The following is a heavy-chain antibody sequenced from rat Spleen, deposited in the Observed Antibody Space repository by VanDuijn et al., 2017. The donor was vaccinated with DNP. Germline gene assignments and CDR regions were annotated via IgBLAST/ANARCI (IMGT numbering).Heavy chain of an antibody. J-gene: IGHJ2*01. CDR2: INPSGGSS. V-gene: IGHV5-25*01. CDR1: GLIFSDYV. CDR3: TTTRTL. Sequence: EVQLVESGGGLVQPGRSMKLSCAASGLIFSDYVMAWVRQAPTKGLEWVASINPSGGSSYYRASVKGRFTVSRDNAKSTLYLQMDSLRSEDTATYYCTTTRTLWGQGVMVTVSS. D-gene: IGHD1-7*01.